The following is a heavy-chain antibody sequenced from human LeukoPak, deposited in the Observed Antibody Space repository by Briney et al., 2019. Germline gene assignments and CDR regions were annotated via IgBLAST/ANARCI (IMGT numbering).Heavy chain of an antibody. Sequence: GGSLRLSCAASGFTFSSYGMHWVRQAPGKGLEWVAFIRYDESNKYYADSVKGRFTISRDNSKNTLYLQMNSLRTEDTAVYYCAKEKLELPYYFDYWGQGTLVTVSS. CDR3: AKEKLELPYYFDY. J-gene: IGHJ4*02. CDR1: GFTFSSYG. V-gene: IGHV3-30*02. D-gene: IGHD1-7*01. CDR2: IRYDESNK.